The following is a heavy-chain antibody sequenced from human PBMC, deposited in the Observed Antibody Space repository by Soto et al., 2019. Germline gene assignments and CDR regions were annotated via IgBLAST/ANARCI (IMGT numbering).Heavy chain of an antibody. CDR3: AKDETYYDFWSGYWLY. V-gene: IGHV3-30*18. Sequence: QVQLVESGGGVVQPGRSLRLSCAASGFTFSSYGMHWVRQAPGKGLEWVAVISYDGSNKYYADSVKGRFTISRDNSRNTLYLQMNSLRAEDTAVYYCAKDETYYDFWSGYWLYWGQGTLVTVSS. CDR2: ISYDGSNK. D-gene: IGHD3-3*01. J-gene: IGHJ4*02. CDR1: GFTFSSYG.